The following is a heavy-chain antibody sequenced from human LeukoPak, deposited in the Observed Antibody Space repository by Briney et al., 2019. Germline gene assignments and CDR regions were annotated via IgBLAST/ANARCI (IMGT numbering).Heavy chain of an antibody. CDR3: AKERRVRSFLMAVAGSDWFDP. D-gene: IGHD6-19*01. V-gene: IGHV3-23*01. CDR2: ISGSGGST. J-gene: IGHJ5*02. Sequence: GGTLRLSCAASGFTFSSYGMSWVRQAPGKGLEWVSAISGSGGSTYYADSVKGRFTISRDNSKNTLYLQMNSLRAEDTAVYYCAKERRVRSFLMAVAGSDWFDPWGQGTLVTVSS. CDR1: GFTFSSYG.